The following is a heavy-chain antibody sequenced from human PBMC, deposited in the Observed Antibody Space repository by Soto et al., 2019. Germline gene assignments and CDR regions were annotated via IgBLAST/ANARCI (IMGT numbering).Heavy chain of an antibody. CDR3: AKDVDRLGELWGYFQN. V-gene: IGHV3-9*01. J-gene: IGHJ1*01. CDR1: GFIFGDFA. D-gene: IGHD3-16*01. Sequence: GGSLRLSCTVSGFIFGDFAMHCVRQAPGQGLEWVSGINWNGVNKGYAESVLGRFTISRDNAKKSLYLDMIYLRPEDTALYFCAKDVDRLGELWGYFQNWGQGTLVTVSS. CDR2: INWNGVNK.